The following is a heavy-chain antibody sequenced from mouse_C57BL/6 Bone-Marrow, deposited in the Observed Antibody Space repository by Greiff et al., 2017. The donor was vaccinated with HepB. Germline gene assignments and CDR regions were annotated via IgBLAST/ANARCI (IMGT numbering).Heavy chain of an antibody. J-gene: IGHJ2*01. Sequence: QVQLQQPGAELVRPGTSVKLSCKASGYTFTSYWMHWVKQRPGQGLEWIGVIDPSDSYTNYNQKFKGKATLTVDTSSSTAYMQLSSLTSEDSAVYYWARCPSAYYYGSSYFDYWGQGTTLTVSS. CDR1: GYTFTSYW. CDR3: ARCPSAYYYGSSYFDY. V-gene: IGHV1-59*01. CDR2: IDPSDSYT. D-gene: IGHD1-1*01.